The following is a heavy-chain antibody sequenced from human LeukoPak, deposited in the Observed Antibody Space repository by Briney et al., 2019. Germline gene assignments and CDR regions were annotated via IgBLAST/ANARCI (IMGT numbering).Heavy chain of an antibody. CDR3: ARLYCSSTSCLFDY. Sequence: PSETLSLTCTVSGGSISSYYWSWIRQPAGKGLEWIGRIYTSGSTNYNPSLKSRVTMSVDTSKNQFSQKLSSVTAADTAVYYCARLYCSSTSCLFDYWGQGTLVTVSS. D-gene: IGHD2-2*01. CDR1: GGSISSYY. J-gene: IGHJ4*02. CDR2: IYTSGST. V-gene: IGHV4-4*07.